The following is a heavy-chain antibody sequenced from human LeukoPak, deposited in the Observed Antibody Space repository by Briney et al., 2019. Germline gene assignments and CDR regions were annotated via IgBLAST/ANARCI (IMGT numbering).Heavy chain of an antibody. Sequence: GASVKVSCKASGYTFTSYGISWVRQAPGQGLEWMGWISAYNGNTNYAQKLQGRVTMTTDTSTSTAYMELRSLRSDDTAVCYCARRVFRDFWSGYYRYYYGMDVWGQGTTVTVSS. CDR1: GYTFTSYG. J-gene: IGHJ6*02. CDR2: ISAYNGNT. V-gene: IGHV1-18*01. D-gene: IGHD3-3*01. CDR3: ARRVFRDFWSGYYRYYYGMDV.